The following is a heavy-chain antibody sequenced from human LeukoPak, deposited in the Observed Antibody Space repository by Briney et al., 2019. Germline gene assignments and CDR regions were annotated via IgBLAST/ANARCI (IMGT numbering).Heavy chain of an antibody. CDR2: INAGNGNT. D-gene: IGHD6-19*01. CDR1: GYTFTSYG. V-gene: IGHV1-3*01. J-gene: IGHJ3*02. Sequence: ASVKVSCKASGYTFTSYGISWVRQAPGQRLEWMGWINAGNGNTKYSQKFQGRVTITRDTSASTAYMELSSLRSEDTAVYYCASGDKAVAAYDAFDIWGQGTMVTVSS. CDR3: ASGDKAVAAYDAFDI.